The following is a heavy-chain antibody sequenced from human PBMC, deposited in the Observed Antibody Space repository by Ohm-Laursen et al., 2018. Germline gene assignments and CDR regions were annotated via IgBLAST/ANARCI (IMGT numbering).Heavy chain of an antibody. CDR1: GYTFSSYD. CDR3: ARAVRYQLLSDP. D-gene: IGHD4-23*01. V-gene: IGHV1-8*01. Sequence: GASVKVSCKASGYTFSSYDIIWVRQASGQGPEWMGWMNPNSHNTGYARKFRGRVSMTSDSSISTAYMELYSLTSEDTATCYCARAVRYQLLSDPWGQGTLVTVSS. J-gene: IGHJ5*02. CDR2: MNPNSHNT.